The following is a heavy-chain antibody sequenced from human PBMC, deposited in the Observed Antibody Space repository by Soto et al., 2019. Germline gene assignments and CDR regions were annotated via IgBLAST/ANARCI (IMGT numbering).Heavy chain of an antibody. J-gene: IGHJ4*02. V-gene: IGHV3-23*01. CDR1: GFTFSSYA. CDR2: ISGSGGST. D-gene: IGHD3-10*01. Sequence: GGSLRLSCAASGFTFSSYAMSWVRQAPGKGLEWVSAISGSGGSTYYADSVKGRFTISRDNSKNTLYLQMNTLRAEDTAVYYCAKDLGNYYGSGTTLLGFDYWGQGTLVTVSS. CDR3: AKDLGNYYGSGTTLLGFDY.